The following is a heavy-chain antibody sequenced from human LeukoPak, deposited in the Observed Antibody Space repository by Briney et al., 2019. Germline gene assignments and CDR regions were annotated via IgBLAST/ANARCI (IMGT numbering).Heavy chain of an antibody. CDR1: GSSFTNYA. Sequence: TRGCLRLSRVAPGSSFTNYAMRWVRQAPGEGLGWVSLIFGSSGSTFYADCVKGRFTISRDKSKNTLYLQMNSLRSEDTAVYYCAKGAYDYIEIAYFDYWGQGSLVTVSS. D-gene: IGHD5-12*01. J-gene: IGHJ4*02. CDR3: AKGAYDYIEIAYFDY. CDR2: IFGSSGST. V-gene: IGHV3-23*01.